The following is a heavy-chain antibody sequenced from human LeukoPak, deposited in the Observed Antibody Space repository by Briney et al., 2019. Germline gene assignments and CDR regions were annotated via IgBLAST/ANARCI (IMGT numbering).Heavy chain of an antibody. CDR2: IWDDGSNQ. Sequence: GRSLRLSCAASGFAFSRYGMHWVRQAPGKGLEWMAVIWDDGSNQKYADSVKGRFTISRDNSKNTLYLQMNSLRAEDTAVYYCARGRGSSWYFDYWGQGTLVTVSS. J-gene: IGHJ4*02. CDR1: GFAFSRYG. D-gene: IGHD6-13*01. CDR3: ARGRGSSWYFDY. V-gene: IGHV3-33*01.